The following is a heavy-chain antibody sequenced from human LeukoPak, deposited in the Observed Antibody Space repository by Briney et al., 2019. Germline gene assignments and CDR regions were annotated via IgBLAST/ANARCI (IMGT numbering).Heavy chain of an antibody. CDR3: VRDRELNY. D-gene: IGHD3-10*01. CDR2: TYYRSTWYN. CDR1: GDSVSSNSVT. Sequence: SQTLSLTCAISGDSVSSNSVTWNWIRQSPSRGLEWLGRTYYRSTWYNDYAVSVRGRITVNPDTPKNQFSLKLSSVTAADTAVYYCVRDRELNYWGQGTLVTVSS. V-gene: IGHV6-1*01. J-gene: IGHJ4*02.